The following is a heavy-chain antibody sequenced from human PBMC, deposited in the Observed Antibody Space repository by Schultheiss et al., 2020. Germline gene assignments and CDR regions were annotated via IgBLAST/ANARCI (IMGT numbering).Heavy chain of an antibody. CDR3: ARGGDYGDRYYFDY. Sequence: SETLSLTCAVSGDSSPSGYYWGWIRQPPGKGLEWIGRIYTSGSTNYNPSLKSRVTISVDTSKNQFSLKLRSVTAADTAVYFCARGGDYGDRYYFDYWGQGTLVTVSS. J-gene: IGHJ4*02. D-gene: IGHD4-17*01. CDR1: GDSSPSGYY. CDR2: IYTSGST. V-gene: IGHV4-38-2*01.